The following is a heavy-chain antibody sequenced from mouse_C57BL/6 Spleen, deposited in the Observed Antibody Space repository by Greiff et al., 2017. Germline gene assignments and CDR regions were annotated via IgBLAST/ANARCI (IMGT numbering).Heavy chain of an antibody. D-gene: IGHD2-3*01. V-gene: IGHV5-17*01. J-gene: IGHJ1*03. CDR3: ARFGWLLPYFDV. CDR2: ISSGSSTI. Sequence: EVKVVESGGGLVKPGGSLKLSCAASGFTFSDYGMHWVRQAPEKGLEWVAYISSGSSTIYYADTVKGRFTISRDNAKNTLFLQMTSLRSEDTAMYYCARFGWLLPYFDVWGTGTTVTVSS. CDR1: GFTFSDYG.